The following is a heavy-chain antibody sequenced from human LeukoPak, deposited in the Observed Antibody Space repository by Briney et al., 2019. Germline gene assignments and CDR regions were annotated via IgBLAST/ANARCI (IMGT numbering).Heavy chain of an antibody. Sequence: GASVKVSCKASGYTFTSYGISWVRQAPGQGLEWMGGIIPIFGTANYAQKFQGRVTITADESTSTAYMELSSLRSEDTAVYYCARRAAYYDYWSGYYSWFDPWGQGTLVTVSS. CDR1: GYTFTSYG. CDR3: ARRAAYYDYWSGYYSWFDP. D-gene: IGHD3-3*01. V-gene: IGHV1-69*13. CDR2: IIPIFGTA. J-gene: IGHJ5*02.